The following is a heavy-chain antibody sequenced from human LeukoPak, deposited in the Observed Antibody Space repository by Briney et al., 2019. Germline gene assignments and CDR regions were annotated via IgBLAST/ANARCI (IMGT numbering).Heavy chain of an antibody. J-gene: IGHJ1*01. Sequence: GGSLRLSCAASGFTFSSYAMHWVRQAPGKGLEWVSGISWNSGSIGYADSVKGRFTISRDNAKNSLYLQMNSLRAEDTALYYCAKATGPEYFQHWGQGTLVTVSS. V-gene: IGHV3-9*01. CDR2: ISWNSGSI. CDR3: AKATGPEYFQH. D-gene: IGHD2-8*02. CDR1: GFTFSSYA.